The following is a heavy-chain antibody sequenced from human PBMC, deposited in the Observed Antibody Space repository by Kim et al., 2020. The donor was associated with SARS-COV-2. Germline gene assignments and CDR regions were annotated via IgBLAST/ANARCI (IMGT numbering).Heavy chain of an antibody. CDR1: GFTFSSYA. CDR2: ISYDGSNK. CDR3: ARDMWNTMIVVVTVDY. D-gene: IGHD3-22*01. V-gene: IGHV3-30*04. J-gene: IGHJ4*02. Sequence: GGSLRLSCAASGFTFSSYAMHWVRQAPGKGLEWVAVISYDGSNKYYADSVKGRFTISRDNSKNTLYLQMNSLRAEDTAVYYCARDMWNTMIVVVTVDYWGPRTLVTVSS.